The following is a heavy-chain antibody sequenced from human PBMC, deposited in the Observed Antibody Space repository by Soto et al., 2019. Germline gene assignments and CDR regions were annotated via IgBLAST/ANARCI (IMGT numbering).Heavy chain of an antibody. J-gene: IGHJ5*02. CDR1: GFTFSSYG. CDR2: IWYDGSNK. CDR3: ARDSTAYCGGDCYSGP. Sequence: PGGSLRLSCAASGFTFSSYGMHWVRQAPGKGLEWVAVIWYDGSNKYYADSVKGRFTISRDNSKNTLYLQMNSLRAEDTAVYYCARDSTAYCGGDCYSGPWGQGTLVTVSS. D-gene: IGHD2-21*02. V-gene: IGHV3-33*01.